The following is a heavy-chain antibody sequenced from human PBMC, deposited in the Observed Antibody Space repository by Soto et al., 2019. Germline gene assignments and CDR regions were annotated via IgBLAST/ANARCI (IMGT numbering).Heavy chain of an antibody. CDR2: ISNDGSDK. V-gene: IGHV3-30*18. D-gene: IGHD6-13*01. CDR1: GFTFNNYG. Sequence: QVQLVESGGGVVQPGRSLRLSCAASGFTFNNYGMHWVRQAPGKGLEWVATISNDGSDKYYADSVKGRLTISRDNSKNTVYLQMNSLRAEETAVYYCAKDQGIAASHGIDWGQGTMVTASS. J-gene: IGHJ3*01. CDR3: AKDQGIAASHGID.